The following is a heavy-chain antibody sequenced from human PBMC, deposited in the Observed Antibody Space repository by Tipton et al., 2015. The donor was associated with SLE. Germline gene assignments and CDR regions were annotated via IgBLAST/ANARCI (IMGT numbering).Heavy chain of an antibody. CDR3: ARDRGSSWPMFDY. D-gene: IGHD6-13*01. J-gene: IGHJ4*02. CDR2: IYTSGST. Sequence: TLSLTCTVSGGSISSGSYYWSWIRQPAGKGLEWIGRIYTSGSTNYNPSLKSRVTISVDTSKNQFSLKLSSVTAADTAVYYCARDRGSSWPMFDYWGQGTLVTVSS. CDR1: GGSISSGSYY. V-gene: IGHV4-61*02.